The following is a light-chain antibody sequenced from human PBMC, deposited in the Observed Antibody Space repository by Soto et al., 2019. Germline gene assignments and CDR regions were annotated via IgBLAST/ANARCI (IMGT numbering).Light chain of an antibody. J-gene: IGLJ3*02. CDR2: KND. CDR1: GSNIGGNF. CDR3: ATWDDTLRGVV. Sequence: QPVLTQPPSASGTPGLGVTISCSGTGSNIGGNFVAWYQKLPGTAPKLLIYKNDQRPSGVPDRISGSKSGTSASLAISGLRSEDEADYYCATWDDTLRGVVFGGGTKLTVL. V-gene: IGLV1-47*01.